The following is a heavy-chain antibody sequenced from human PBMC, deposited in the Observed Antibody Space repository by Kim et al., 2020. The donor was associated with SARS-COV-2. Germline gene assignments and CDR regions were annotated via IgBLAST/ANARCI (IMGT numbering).Heavy chain of an antibody. Sequence: ADSVKGRLTISRDNAKTSLYLQMNSLRAEDTALYYCAKDIRIAATCAFDIWGQGTMVTVSS. D-gene: IGHD6-13*01. CDR3: AKDIRIAATCAFDI. J-gene: IGHJ3*02. V-gene: IGHV3-9*01.